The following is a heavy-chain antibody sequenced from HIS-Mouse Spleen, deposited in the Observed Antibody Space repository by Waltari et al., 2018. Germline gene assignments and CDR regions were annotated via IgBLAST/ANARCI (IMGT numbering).Heavy chain of an antibody. CDR3: AKASSGWLDY. J-gene: IGHJ4*02. D-gene: IGHD6-19*01. V-gene: IGHV3-30*18. CDR2: MSYDGSNK. Sequence: QVQLVESGGGVVQPGRSLRPSCAASGFTFSSYGMHWVRHDPGKGLVWVAVMSYDGSNKDYGDSVKARFTISRANSKNTLYLQMNSLRAEDTAVYYCAKASSGWLDYWGQGTLVTVSS. CDR1: GFTFSSYG.